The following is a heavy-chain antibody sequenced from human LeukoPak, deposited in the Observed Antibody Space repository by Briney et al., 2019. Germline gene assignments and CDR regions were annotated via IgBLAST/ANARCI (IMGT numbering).Heavy chain of an antibody. CDR2: ISGSGGST. J-gene: IGHJ4*02. V-gene: IGHV3-23*01. D-gene: IGHD3-9*01. CDR1: GCTFSSYA. CDR3: AKRPGILTGPFDY. Sequence: LSGGSLRLSCAASGCTFSSYAMSWVRQAPGKGLEWVSAISGSGGSTYYADSVKGRFTISRDNSKNTLYLQMNSLRAEDTAVYYCAKRPGILTGPFDYWGQGTLVTVSS.